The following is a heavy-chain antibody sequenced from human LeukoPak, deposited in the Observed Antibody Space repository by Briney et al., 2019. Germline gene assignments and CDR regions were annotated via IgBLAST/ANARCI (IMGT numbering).Heavy chain of an antibody. J-gene: IGHJ3*02. CDR1: GYSYTSYW. V-gene: IGHV5-51*01. Sequence: GESLKISCKGSGYSYTSYWIGWVRQMPGKGLEWMGIIYPGDSDTTYSPSFQGQVTISADKSISTAYLQWSSLKASDTAMYYCARRGYDSSGYRDAFDIWGQGTMVTVSS. D-gene: IGHD3-22*01. CDR2: IYPGDSDT. CDR3: ARRGYDSSGYRDAFDI.